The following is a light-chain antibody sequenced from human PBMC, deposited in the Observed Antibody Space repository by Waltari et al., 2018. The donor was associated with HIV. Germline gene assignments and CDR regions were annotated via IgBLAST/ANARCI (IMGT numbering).Light chain of an antibody. V-gene: IGLV1-40*01. Sequence: QSVLPQPPSVSGAPGPRVTIPCTGTSSNIGAGYDVHWYQQLPGTAPKLLIYANIHRPSGVPDRFSVSKSATSASLAITGLQAEDEADYFCQSYDSSLSAYVVFGGGTKLTVL. CDR2: ANI. CDR3: QSYDSSLSAYVV. CDR1: SSNIGAGYD. J-gene: IGLJ2*01.